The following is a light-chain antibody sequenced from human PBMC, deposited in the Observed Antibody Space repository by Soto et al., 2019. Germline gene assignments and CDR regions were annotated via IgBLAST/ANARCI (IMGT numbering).Light chain of an antibody. CDR2: HAS. J-gene: IGKJ5*01. V-gene: IGKV3-15*01. CDR1: QGIGAN. Sequence: VLTQSKSTLSLSPGERATLSCRGSQGIGANLAWYQQKPGQAPRLLIYHASTRATGIPARFSGSGSGTEFTLTISSLQSEDFAVYYCQQYDNWPPITFGQRRRLAN. CDR3: QQYDNWPPIT.